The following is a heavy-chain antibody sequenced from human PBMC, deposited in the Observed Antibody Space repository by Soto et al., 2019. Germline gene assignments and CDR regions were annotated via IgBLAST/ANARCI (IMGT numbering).Heavy chain of an antibody. D-gene: IGHD2-15*01. Sequence: QITLKESGPTLVKPTQTLTLTCTFSGFSLSTSGVGVGWIRQPPGKALEWLALIYWGDDKRYSPSLKSRLTITKDTSKNQVVLTMTNMDPVDTATYYCAHSPDCSGGSCYAAISHWGQGTLVTVSS. CDR1: GFSLSTSGVG. V-gene: IGHV2-5*02. CDR3: AHSPDCSGGSCYAAISH. CDR2: IYWGDDK. J-gene: IGHJ4*02.